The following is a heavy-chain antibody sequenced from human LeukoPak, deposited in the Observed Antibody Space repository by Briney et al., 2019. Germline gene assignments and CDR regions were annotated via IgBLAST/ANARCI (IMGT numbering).Heavy chain of an antibody. D-gene: IGHD6-19*01. V-gene: IGHV5-51*01. CDR2: IHPADSDT. J-gene: IGHJ3*02. CDR3: ATGYGSGRGAFDI. Sequence: GEPLKISCKGSGYSFTSYWIGCVRQMPGKGLEWMGIIHPADSDTRYSPSFQGQVTISVDKSTSTAYLQWSSLKASDTAMYYCATGYGSGRGAFDIWGQGTMVTVSS. CDR1: GYSFTSYW.